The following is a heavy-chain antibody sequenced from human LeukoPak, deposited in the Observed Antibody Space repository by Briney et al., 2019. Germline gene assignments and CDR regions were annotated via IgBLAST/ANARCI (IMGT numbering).Heavy chain of an antibody. J-gene: IGHJ5*02. CDR1: GYTFTSYG. D-gene: IGHD2-2*01. Sequence: ASVKVSCKASGYTFTSYGISWVRQAPGQGLEWTGWISAYNGNTNYAQKLQGRVTMTTDTSTSTAYMELRSLRSDDTAVYYCARGVRYCSSTSCRNWFGPWGQGTLVTVSS. V-gene: IGHV1-18*01. CDR2: ISAYNGNT. CDR3: ARGVRYCSSTSCRNWFGP.